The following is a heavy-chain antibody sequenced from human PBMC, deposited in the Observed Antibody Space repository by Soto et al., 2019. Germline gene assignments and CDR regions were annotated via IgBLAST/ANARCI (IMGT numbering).Heavy chain of an antibody. CDR1: GFTFSAYS. V-gene: IGHV3-48*02. CDR3: ARDNGMAGSFDP. CDR2: ITGSSGTI. Sequence: EVQLVESGGGLVQPGGSLRLSCAASGFTFSAYSMNWVRQAPGKGLEWVSYITGSSGTIYYADYVRGRFTISRDNAKNSLYLQMNSLRDEDTAVYYCARDNGMAGSFDPWGQGTLVTVSS. J-gene: IGHJ5*02. D-gene: IGHD2-8*01.